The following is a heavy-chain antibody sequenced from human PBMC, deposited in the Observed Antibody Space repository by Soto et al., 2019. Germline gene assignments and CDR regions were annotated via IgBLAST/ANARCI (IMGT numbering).Heavy chain of an antibody. CDR3: ARGPLLWGDV. J-gene: IGHJ6*02. V-gene: IGHV1-3*01. Sequence: QVQLVQSGAEVKKPGASVKVSCKASGYTFTNYAMHWVRQSPGQRLEWMGWINAGNGNTKYSQKFQGRVTITRDTSARTAYQELSILRYEDTDVYYCARGPLLWGDVWGQGTTFTVS. CDR1: GYTFTNYA. D-gene: IGHD3-10*01. CDR2: INAGNGNT.